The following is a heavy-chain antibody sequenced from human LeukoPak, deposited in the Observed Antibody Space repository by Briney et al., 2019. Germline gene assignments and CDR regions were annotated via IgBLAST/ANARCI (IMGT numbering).Heavy chain of an antibody. CDR2: IYYSGST. V-gene: IGHV4-59*08. CDR1: GGSISSYY. Sequence: SETLSLTCTVSGGSISSYYWSWIRQPPGKGLEWIGYIYYSGSTNYNPSLKSRVTISVDTSKNQFSLKLSSVTAADTAIYYCQSRYLEWLLDYWGQGTLVTVSS. CDR3: QSRYLEWLLDY. D-gene: IGHD3-3*01. J-gene: IGHJ4*02.